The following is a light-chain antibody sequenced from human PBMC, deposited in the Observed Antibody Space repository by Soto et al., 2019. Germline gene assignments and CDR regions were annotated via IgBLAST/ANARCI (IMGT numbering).Light chain of an antibody. V-gene: IGKV3-20*01. CDR3: QQYGSSPGT. CDR2: GAS. J-gene: IGKJ1*01. CDR1: QSVSSNY. Sequence: EIVLTQSPGPLSLSPGERATLSCRASQSVSSNYLAWYQQKPGQAPRLLIYGASSRATGIPDRFSGSGSGTDFTLTISRLEPEDFAVYYWQQYGSSPGTFGHGTKVEVK.